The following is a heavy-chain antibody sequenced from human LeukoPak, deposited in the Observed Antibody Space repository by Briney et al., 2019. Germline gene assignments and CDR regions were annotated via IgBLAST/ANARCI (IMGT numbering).Heavy chain of an antibody. D-gene: IGHD1-7*01. Sequence: EASVKVSCKVSGYTLTELSMHWVRQAPGKGLEWMGGFDPEDGETIYAQKFQGRVTMTEDTSTDTAYMELSSLRSEDTAVYYCATGNYAYDDAFDIWGQGTMVTVSS. CDR2: FDPEDGET. CDR1: GYTLTELS. V-gene: IGHV1-24*01. J-gene: IGHJ3*02. CDR3: ATGNYAYDDAFDI.